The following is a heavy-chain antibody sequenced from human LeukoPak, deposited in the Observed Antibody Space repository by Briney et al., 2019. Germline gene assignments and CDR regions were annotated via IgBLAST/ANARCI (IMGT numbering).Heavy chain of an antibody. CDR2: IYYSGST. Sequence: PSETLSLTCTVSGGSISSGGYYWSWIRQHPGKCLELIGYIYYSGSTYYNPSLKSRVTISVDTSKNQFSLKLSSVTAADTAVYYCARGALVWGYYYYGMDVWGKGTTVTVSS. J-gene: IGHJ6*04. D-gene: IGHD6-13*01. CDR1: GGSISSGGYY. V-gene: IGHV4-31*03. CDR3: ARGALVWGYYYYGMDV.